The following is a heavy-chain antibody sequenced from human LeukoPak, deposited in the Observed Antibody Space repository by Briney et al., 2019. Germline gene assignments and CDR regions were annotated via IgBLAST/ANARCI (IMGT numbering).Heavy chain of an antibody. CDR1: GFTFSSYY. D-gene: IGHD2-2*01. CDR2: ISSSSSYI. V-gene: IGHV3-21*01. J-gene: IGHJ3*02. CDR3: AREIPTAMSAFDI. Sequence: GGSLRLSCAASGFTFSSYYMNWVRQAPGKGLEWVSSISSSSSYIYYVDSVEGRFTISRDNAKNSLYLRMTSLRAEDTAMYYCAREIPTAMSAFDIWGQGTMVTVSS.